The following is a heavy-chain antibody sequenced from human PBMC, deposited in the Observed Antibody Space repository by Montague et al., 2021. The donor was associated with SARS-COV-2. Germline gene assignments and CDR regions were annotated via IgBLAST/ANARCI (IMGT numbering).Heavy chain of an antibody. CDR3: ARVHYYTGYVDS. CDR2: IYYSGST. D-gene: IGHD3-22*01. J-gene: IGHJ4*02. CDR1: GRSIRDYY. V-gene: IGHV4-59*01. Sequence: SETLSLTCTVSGRSIRDYYWSWIRQPPGEGLEWIGYIYYSGSTDYNPSLNSRVTLSLDTSKNQFSLNLRSVTAADTAFYYCARVHYYTGYVDSWGQGTLVSVSS.